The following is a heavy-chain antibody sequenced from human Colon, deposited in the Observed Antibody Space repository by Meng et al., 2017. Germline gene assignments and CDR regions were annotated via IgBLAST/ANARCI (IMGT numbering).Heavy chain of an antibody. D-gene: IGHD2/OR15-2a*01. CDR1: GFTFSDYA. CDR2: ILDDGSYE. J-gene: IGHJ3*02. V-gene: IGHV3-30*04. Sequence: GESLKISCAASGFTFSDYAMHWVRQAPGKGLEWVAIILDDGSYEYYSDYVNGRFTICRDNSKNTLYLQMNSLRAEETAVYFCARDFLNDAFDIWGQGTMVTVSS. CDR3: ARDFLNDAFDI.